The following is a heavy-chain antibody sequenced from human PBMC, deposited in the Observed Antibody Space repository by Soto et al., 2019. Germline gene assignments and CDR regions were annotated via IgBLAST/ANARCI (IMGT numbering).Heavy chain of an antibody. D-gene: IGHD3-22*01. CDR2: ISDTGGST. Sequence: GGSLRLSCAASGFSFNKYAMHWVRQAPGTGLEYVSGISDTGGSTSHADSVKGRFTISRDNDKGLVYLQMNSLRAEDTAVYYCARDPPLSMIVVVGVDDFWGQGALVTVSS. V-gene: IGHV3-64*04. J-gene: IGHJ4*02. CDR1: GFSFNKYA. CDR3: ARDPPLSMIVVVGVDDF.